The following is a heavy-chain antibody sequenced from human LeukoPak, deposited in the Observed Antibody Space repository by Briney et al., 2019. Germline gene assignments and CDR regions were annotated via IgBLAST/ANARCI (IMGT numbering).Heavy chain of an antibody. J-gene: IGHJ4*02. CDR2: ISISSNYI. V-gene: IGHV3-21*01. Sequence: GGSLRLSCAASGFTFSRYSMNWVRQAPGKGLEWVSSISISSNYIYYPDSLKGRFTISRDNAKNSLYLQMNSLRVEDTAVYHCARARLAVSGNYFENWGQGTLVTVSS. CDR1: GFTFSRYS. D-gene: IGHD6-19*01. CDR3: ARARLAVSGNYFEN.